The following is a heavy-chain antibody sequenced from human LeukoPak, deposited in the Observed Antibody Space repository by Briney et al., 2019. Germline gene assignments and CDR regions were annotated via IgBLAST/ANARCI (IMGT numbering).Heavy chain of an antibody. D-gene: IGHD3-22*01. CDR3: AKASSGYYSAILD. Sequence: GGSLRLSCAASGFTFDDYAMHWVRQAPGKGLEWFSGINWNSNNIDYADSVKGRFTISRDNAKNSLYLQMNSLRAEDTALYYCAKASSGYYSAILDWGQGTLVTVSS. CDR2: INWNSNNI. CDR1: GFTFDDYA. V-gene: IGHV3-9*01. J-gene: IGHJ4*02.